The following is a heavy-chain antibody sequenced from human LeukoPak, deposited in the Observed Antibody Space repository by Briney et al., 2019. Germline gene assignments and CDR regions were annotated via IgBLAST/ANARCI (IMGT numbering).Heavy chain of an antibody. CDR3: ARGPRNDP. D-gene: IGHD1-14*01. J-gene: IGHJ5*02. Sequence: ASVKVSCKTSGYPFTTWEINWVRQAAGQGLEWMGWVHPNSGNTAYPQKFQGRVTMTRDTSISTAYMELSGLRFDDTAVYFCARGPRNDPWGQGTLVTVSS. CDR2: VHPNSGNT. V-gene: IGHV1-8*01. CDR1: GYPFTTWE.